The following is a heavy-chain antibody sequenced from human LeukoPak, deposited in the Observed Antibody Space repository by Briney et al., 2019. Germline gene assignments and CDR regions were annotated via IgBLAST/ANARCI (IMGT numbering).Heavy chain of an antibody. J-gene: IGHJ6*03. D-gene: IGHD3-22*01. Sequence: SETLSLTCAVYGGSFSDYSWSWIRQPPGKGLEWIGEINHSGSTNYNPSLKSRVTLSVDTSKNQFSLKLSSVTAADTAVYYCARAVSPGLVMGYYYYYMDVWGKGTTVTVSS. CDR2: INHSGST. CDR3: ARAVSPGLVMGYYYYYMDV. V-gene: IGHV4-34*01. CDR1: GGSFSDYS.